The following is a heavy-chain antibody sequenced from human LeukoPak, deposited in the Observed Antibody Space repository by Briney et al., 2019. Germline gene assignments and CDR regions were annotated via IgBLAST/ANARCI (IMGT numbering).Heavy chain of an antibody. Sequence: GGPLRLSCAASGFTFSSYAMSGVRRAPGKALEWVSAISGSGGSTYYADSVKGRFTISRDNSKNTLYLQMNSLRAEDTAVYYCAKHLIAAAGTVSDYWGQGTLVTVSS. J-gene: IGHJ4*02. CDR3: AKHLIAAAGTVSDY. CDR1: GFTFSSYA. D-gene: IGHD6-13*01. CDR2: ISGSGGST. V-gene: IGHV3-23*01.